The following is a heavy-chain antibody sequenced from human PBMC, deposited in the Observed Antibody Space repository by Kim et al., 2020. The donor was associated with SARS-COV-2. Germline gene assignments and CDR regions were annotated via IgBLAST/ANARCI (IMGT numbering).Heavy chain of an antibody. V-gene: IGHV4-61*02. CDR1: GGSISSGSYY. Sequence: SETLSLICTVSGGSISSGSYYWSWIRQPAGKGLEWIGRIYTSGSTNYNPSLKSRVTISVDTSKNQFSLKLSSVTAADTAVYYCARDQITIFGVVLDPWGQGPLVTVSS. CDR2: IYTSGST. CDR3: ARDQITIFGVVLDP. J-gene: IGHJ5*02. D-gene: IGHD3-3*01.